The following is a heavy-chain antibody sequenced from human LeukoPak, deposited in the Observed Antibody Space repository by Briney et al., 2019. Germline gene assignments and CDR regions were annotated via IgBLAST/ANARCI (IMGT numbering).Heavy chain of an antibody. D-gene: IGHD1-1*01. J-gene: IGHJ6*02. CDR1: GYSFTSYW. CDR2: IGLSDSYI. CDR3: ARHRGIQTYYYYRMDV. Sequence: GESLKISCKGSGYSFTSYWISWVRQMPGKGLEWMGKIGLSDSYINYSPSFQGHVSISVDQSISTAYLQWSSLRASDTAIYYCARHRGIQTYYYYRMDVWGQGTTVTVSS. V-gene: IGHV5-10-1*01.